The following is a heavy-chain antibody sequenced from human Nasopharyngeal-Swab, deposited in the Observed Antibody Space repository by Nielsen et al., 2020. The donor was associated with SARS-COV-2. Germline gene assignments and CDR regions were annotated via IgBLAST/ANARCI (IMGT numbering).Heavy chain of an antibody. CDR3: AKTKGCSGGSCYGLDY. V-gene: IGHV3-23*01. D-gene: IGHD2-15*01. J-gene: IGHJ4*02. Sequence: GGSPRLSCAASGFTFSSYAMRWVRQAPGKGLEWVSAISSSGGRTYYADSVKGRFTISRGNSKNTLYLQMSSLRAEDTAVYYCAKTKGCSGGSCYGLDYWGQGTLVTVSS. CDR1: GFTFSSYA. CDR2: ISSSGGRT.